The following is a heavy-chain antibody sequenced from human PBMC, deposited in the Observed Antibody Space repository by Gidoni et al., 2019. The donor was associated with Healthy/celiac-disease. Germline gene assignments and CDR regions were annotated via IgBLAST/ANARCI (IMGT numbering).Heavy chain of an antibody. J-gene: IGHJ6*02. V-gene: IGHV1-46*01. D-gene: IGHD3-10*01. Sequence: AASVKVSCKAAGYTFTSYYMHWVRQAPGQGLEWMGIINPSGGSTSYAQKFQGRVTMTRDTSTSTVYMELSSLRSEDTAVYYCARWAVYGSGKVPMDVWGQVTTVTVSS. CDR3: ARWAVYGSGKVPMDV. CDR1: GYTFTSYY. CDR2: INPSGGST.